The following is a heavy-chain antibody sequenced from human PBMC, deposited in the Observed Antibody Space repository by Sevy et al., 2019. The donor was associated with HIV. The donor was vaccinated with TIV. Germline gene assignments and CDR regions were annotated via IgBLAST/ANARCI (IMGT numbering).Heavy chain of an antibody. J-gene: IGHJ4*02. CDR2: IIPILRTV. Sequence: SVKVSCKASGGTFSSYGISWVRQAPRQGLERMGGIIPILRTVNYAQKFQGRVTISADESTKTAYMELSSLRSEDTAVYYCARGGGNGWYYFDYWGQETLVIVSS. D-gene: IGHD6-19*01. V-gene: IGHV1-69*13. CDR1: GGTFSSYG. CDR3: ARGGGNGWYYFDY.